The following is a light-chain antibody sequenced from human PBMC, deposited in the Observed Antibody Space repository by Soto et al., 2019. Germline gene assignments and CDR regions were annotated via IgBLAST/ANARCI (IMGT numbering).Light chain of an antibody. CDR2: QTS. CDR1: QSVSSN. J-gene: IGKJ1*01. Sequence: EIVMTQSPVTLSVSPGERATLSCRASQSVSSNLAWYQQKPGQAPRLLIYQTSARATGIPARFSGSGSGTDFTLTISSLQSEDFAVYYCQHYNSYSEAFGQGTKVELK. V-gene: IGKV3-15*01. CDR3: QHYNSYSEA.